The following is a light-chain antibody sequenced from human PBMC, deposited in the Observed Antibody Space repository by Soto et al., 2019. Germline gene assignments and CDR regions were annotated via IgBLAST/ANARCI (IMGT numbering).Light chain of an antibody. Sequence: QSALTQPRSVSGAPGQSVTISCTGASSDVGGFDFVSWYQHHPGKAPKLIIYDVTQRPSGVPDRFSGSKSDNTASLTISGLQAEDEAHYYCCSYAGTFTWVFGGGTKVTVL. J-gene: IGLJ2*01. V-gene: IGLV2-11*01. CDR1: SSDVGGFDF. CDR2: DVT. CDR3: CSYAGTFTWV.